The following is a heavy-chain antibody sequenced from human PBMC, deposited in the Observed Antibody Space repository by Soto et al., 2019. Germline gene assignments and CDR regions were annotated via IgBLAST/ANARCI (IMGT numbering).Heavy chain of an antibody. V-gene: IGHV3-23*01. CDR2: ISGRGDST. Sequence: EVQLLESGGGLVQPGGSLRLSCAASGFTFSSYAMSWVRQAPGKGLEWVSAISGRGDSTYYADSVKGRFTISRDSSKNTLYLQMNSLRAEDTAVYYCAKFFWDILTGYYYFDYWGQGTLVTVSS. CDR3: AKFFWDILTGYYYFDY. CDR1: GFTFSSYA. J-gene: IGHJ4*02. D-gene: IGHD3-9*01.